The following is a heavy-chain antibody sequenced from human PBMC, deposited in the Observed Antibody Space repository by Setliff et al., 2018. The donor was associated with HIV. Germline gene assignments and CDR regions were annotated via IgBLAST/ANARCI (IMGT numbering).Heavy chain of an antibody. J-gene: IGHJ1*01. CDR3: AREAEQDYDVVTETLVEGAYIQF. Sequence: TLSLTCTVSGASPNSGSYFWSWVRQPAGKGLEWIGRIYTSGDTNYNPSLKSRVTISMDTSKKQFSLKLRSVTAADTAVYYCAREAEQDYDVVTETLVEGAYIQFWGQGSLVTVSS. CDR1: GASPNSGSYF. V-gene: IGHV4-61*02. CDR2: IYTSGDT. D-gene: IGHD3-9*01.